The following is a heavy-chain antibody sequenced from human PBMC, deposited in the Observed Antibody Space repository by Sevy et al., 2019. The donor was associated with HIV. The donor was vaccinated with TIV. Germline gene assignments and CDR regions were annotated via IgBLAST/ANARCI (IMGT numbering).Heavy chain of an antibody. J-gene: IGHJ4*02. CDR2: ISYDGSTK. V-gene: IGHV3-30*14. Sequence: GGSLRLSCAASGFTFSSYDMHWVRQAPGRGLEWVAVISYDGSTKYYADSVKGRFTISRDDSKNSLYLQLNSLRAEDTAIYYCARKYDSSGYFDYWGQGTLVTVSS. D-gene: IGHD3-22*01. CDR3: ARKYDSSGYFDY. CDR1: GFTFSSYD.